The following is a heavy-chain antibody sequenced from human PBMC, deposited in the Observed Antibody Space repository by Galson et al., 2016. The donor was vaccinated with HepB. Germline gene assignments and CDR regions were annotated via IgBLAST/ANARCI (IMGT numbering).Heavy chain of an antibody. J-gene: IGHJ4*02. D-gene: IGHD1-26*01. V-gene: IGHV4-39*07. CDR2: VYYSGYT. CDR1: GDSMSSSDYF. CDR3: ARDWEGGGTYHGLDC. Sequence: ETLSLTCSVSGDSMSSSDYFWVWIRQPPGKGLEWIGSVYYSGYTYNNPSLKSRVTISADTSENQFSLNLKSVTAADTAVYYCARDWEGGGTYHGLDCWGRGTLVTVSS.